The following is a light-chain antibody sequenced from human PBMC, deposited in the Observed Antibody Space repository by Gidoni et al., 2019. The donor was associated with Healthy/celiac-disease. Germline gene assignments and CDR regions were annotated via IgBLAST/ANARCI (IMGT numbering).Light chain of an antibody. V-gene: IGLV3-1*01. CDR1: KLGDKY. J-gene: IGLJ2*01. CDR3: QAWDSKEV. CDR2: QDS. Sequence: SYELTQTPSVSVSPGQTASITCSGDKLGDKYACWYQQKPGQSPVLVIYQDSKRPSGIPERFSGSNSGNTATLTISGTPAMDEADYYCQAWDSKEVFGGGTKLTVL.